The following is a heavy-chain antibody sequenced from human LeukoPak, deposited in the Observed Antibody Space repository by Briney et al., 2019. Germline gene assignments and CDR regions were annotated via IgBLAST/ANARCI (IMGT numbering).Heavy chain of an antibody. CDR2: VSGSGTST. CDR3: AKVGRSNWDPYYFVY. V-gene: IGHV3-23*01. CDR1: GFTLSSYT. D-gene: IGHD1-1*01. J-gene: IGHJ4*02. Sequence: PGGSLRLSCAASGFTLSSYTMDWVRQAPGKGLEWVSDVSGSGTSTNYADSVKGRLTISRDNSKNTLYLQMNNLRAGDTAVYYCAKVGRSNWDPYYFVYWGRGTLVTVSS.